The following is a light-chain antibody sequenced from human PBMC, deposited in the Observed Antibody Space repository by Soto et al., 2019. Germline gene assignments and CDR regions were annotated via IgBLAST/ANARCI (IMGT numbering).Light chain of an antibody. CDR2: NVY. CDR1: SSDIGIYNF. J-gene: IGLJ1*01. Sequence: QSALTQPASVSGSPGQSITIFCTETSSDIGIYNFVSWYQQHPGKAPKLMIYNVYSRPSGVSSRFSGSKSGNTASLTISWLQAEDEADYYCNSYTSASTYVFGTGTKLTVL. V-gene: IGLV2-14*03. CDR3: NSYTSASTYV.